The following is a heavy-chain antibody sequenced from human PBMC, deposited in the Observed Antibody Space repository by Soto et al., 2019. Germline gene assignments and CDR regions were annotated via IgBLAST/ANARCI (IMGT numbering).Heavy chain of an antibody. J-gene: IGHJ4*02. Sequence: PSETLSLTCTVSGGSISSSSYYWGWIRQPPGKGLEWIGSIYYSGSAYYNPSLKSRVTISVDTSKNQFSLKLSSVTAADTAVYFCARLEWHFDYWGQGILVT. CDR1: GGSISSSSYY. CDR3: ARLEWHFDY. D-gene: IGHD3-3*01. V-gene: IGHV4-39*01. CDR2: IYYSGSA.